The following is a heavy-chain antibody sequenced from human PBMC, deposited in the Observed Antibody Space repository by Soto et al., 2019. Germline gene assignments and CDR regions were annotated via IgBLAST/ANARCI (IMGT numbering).Heavy chain of an antibody. D-gene: IGHD3-22*01. CDR2: INAGNGNT. V-gene: IGHV1-3*01. J-gene: IGHJ1*01. CDR3: ARVLYDSSGYYKREYFQH. CDR1: GYTFTSYA. Sequence: ASVEVSCKASGYTFTSYAMHWVRQAPGQKLEWMGWINAGNGNTKYSQKFHGGLTITRDTSASTAYMELSSLRAEDTAVYYCARVLYDSSGYYKREYFQHWGQGTLVTVSS.